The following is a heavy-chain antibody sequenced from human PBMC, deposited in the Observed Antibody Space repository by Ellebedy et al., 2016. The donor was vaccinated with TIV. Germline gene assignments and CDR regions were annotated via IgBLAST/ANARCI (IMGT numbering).Heavy chain of an antibody. Sequence: SETLSLXCTVSGGSISSYYWSWIRQPPGKGLEWIGYIYYSGSTNYNPSLKSRVTISVDTSKNQFSLKLSSVTAADTAVYYCARSQDVDIVATMYYWGQGTLVTVSS. J-gene: IGHJ4*02. CDR3: ARSQDVDIVATMYY. CDR1: GGSISSYY. CDR2: IYYSGST. V-gene: IGHV4-59*01. D-gene: IGHD5-12*01.